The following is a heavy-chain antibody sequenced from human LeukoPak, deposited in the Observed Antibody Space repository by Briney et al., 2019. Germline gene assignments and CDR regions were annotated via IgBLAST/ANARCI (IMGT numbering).Heavy chain of an antibody. CDR1: GYTFTSYG. V-gene: IGHV1-18*04. CDR2: ISAYNGNT. CDR3: ARDAPMITFGGVIVTDY. D-gene: IGHD3-16*02. Sequence: GASVKVSCKASGYTFTSYGISWVRQAHGQGLERMGWISAYNGNTNYAQKLQGRVTMTTDTSTSTAYMELRSLRSDDTAVYYCARDAPMITFGGVIVTDYWGQGTLVTVSS. J-gene: IGHJ4*02.